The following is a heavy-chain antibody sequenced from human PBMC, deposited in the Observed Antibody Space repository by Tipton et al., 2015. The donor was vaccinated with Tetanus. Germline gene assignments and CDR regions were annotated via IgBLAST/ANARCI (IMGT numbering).Heavy chain of an antibody. J-gene: IGHJ4*02. D-gene: IGHD2-15*01. CDR3: TRGRVGAAY. CDR2: TNPLTGKT. V-gene: IGHV1-8*01. Sequence: QSGPEVKKPGASVTVSCKASGYNFSSYDVNWVRRASGQGLEWLGWTNPLTGKTGYAEKFQGRVAMTAEASVSTAYLELTSLTSDDTAVYYCTRGRVGAAYWCQGSLVTVSS. CDR1: GYNFSSYD.